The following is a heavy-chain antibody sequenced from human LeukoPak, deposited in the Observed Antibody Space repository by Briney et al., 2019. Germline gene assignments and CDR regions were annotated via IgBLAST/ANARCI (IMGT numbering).Heavy chain of an antibody. CDR3: ARGGYKLHDAFDI. J-gene: IGHJ3*02. CDR2: INPNSGGT. CDR1: GYTFSDYY. V-gene: IGHV1-2*02. D-gene: IGHD1-14*01. Sequence: ASVKVSCKGSGYTFSDYYMHWVRQAPGQGLEWMGWINPNSGGTNYAQKFQGRVTMTRDTSISTAYMELSRLRSDDTAVYYCARGGYKLHDAFDIWGQGTMVTVSS.